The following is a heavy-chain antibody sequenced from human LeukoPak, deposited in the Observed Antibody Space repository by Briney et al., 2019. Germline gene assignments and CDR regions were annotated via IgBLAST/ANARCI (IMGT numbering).Heavy chain of an antibody. D-gene: IGHD3-3*01. Sequence: GGSLRLSCAASGFTFSSYAMHWVRKAPGKGLEWVAVISYDGSNKYYADSVKGRFTISRDNSKNTLYLQMNSLRAEDTAVYYCATEPIFGVVITDYWGQGTLVTVSS. V-gene: IGHV3-30-3*01. J-gene: IGHJ4*02. CDR2: ISYDGSNK. CDR1: GFTFSSYA. CDR3: ATEPIFGVVITDY.